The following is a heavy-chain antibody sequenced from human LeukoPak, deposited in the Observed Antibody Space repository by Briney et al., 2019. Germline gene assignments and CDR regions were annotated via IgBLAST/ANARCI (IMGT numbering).Heavy chain of an antibody. CDR3: TTAGPPESFDY. J-gene: IGHJ4*02. Sequence: GGSLRLSCAASGFTFSNAWMSWARQAPGKGLEWVGRIKSKTDGGTTDYAALVKGRFTISRDDSKNTLYLRMNSLKTEDTAVYYCTTAGPPESFDYWGQGTLVTVSS. CDR1: GFTFSNAW. CDR2: IKSKTDGGTT. V-gene: IGHV3-15*01.